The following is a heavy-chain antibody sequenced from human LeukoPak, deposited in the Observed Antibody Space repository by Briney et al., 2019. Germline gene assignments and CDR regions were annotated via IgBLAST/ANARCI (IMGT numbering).Heavy chain of an antibody. J-gene: IGHJ4*02. Sequence: GASVKVSCKPFGYTFTDYFIHWVRQAPGQGLEWMGWSNPNSSDTTYAQRFQGRVTMTRDTSINTGYMELSRLTSDDTAVYYCARRRPESTAGLDYWGQGALVTVSS. D-gene: IGHD6-19*01. V-gene: IGHV1-2*02. CDR3: ARRRPESTAGLDY. CDR2: SNPNSSDT. CDR1: GYTFTDYF.